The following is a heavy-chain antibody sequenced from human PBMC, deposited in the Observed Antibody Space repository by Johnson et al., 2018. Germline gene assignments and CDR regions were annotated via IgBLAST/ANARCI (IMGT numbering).Heavy chain of an antibody. CDR3: AREGSEFGSGSPPDL. Sequence: QVQLVQSGGGLVKPGGSXRLSCAASGFTFSDYYMSWIRQAPGKGLAWVSYISRSGSTIYYAAPVKGRFTISRDHAKNSLYLQMNSLNAEDTAVYYCAREGSEFGSGSPPDLGGRGTLVTVSS. CDR2: ISRSGSTI. J-gene: IGHJ2*01. CDR1: GFTFSDYY. V-gene: IGHV3-11*04. D-gene: IGHD3-3*01.